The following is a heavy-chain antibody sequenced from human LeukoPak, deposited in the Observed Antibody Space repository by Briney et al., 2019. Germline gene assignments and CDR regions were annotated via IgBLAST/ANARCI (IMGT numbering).Heavy chain of an antibody. CDR2: ISSSSSYI. CDR3: ARRLFGVVGGFDY. V-gene: IGHV3-21*01. Sequence: GGSLRLSCAASGFTFSSYSMNWVRQAPGKGLEWVSSISSSSSYIYYADSVKGRFTISRDNAKNSLYLQMNSLRAEDTAVYYCARRLFGVVGGFDYWGQEPWSPSPQ. J-gene: IGHJ4*01. D-gene: IGHD3-10*01. CDR1: GFTFSSYS.